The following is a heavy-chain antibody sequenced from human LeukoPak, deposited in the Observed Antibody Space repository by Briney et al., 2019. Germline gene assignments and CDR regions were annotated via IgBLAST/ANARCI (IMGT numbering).Heavy chain of an antibody. J-gene: IGHJ4*02. CDR3: AKDFSDYDFWSGYWGFDY. V-gene: IGHV3-30*02. D-gene: IGHD3-3*01. CDR1: GFTFSSYG. CDR2: IRYDGSNK. Sequence: GGSLRLSCAASGFTFSSYGMHWVRQAPGKGLEWVAFIRYDGSNKYYADSVKSRFTISRDNSKNTLYLQMNSLRAEDTAVYYCAKDFSDYDFWSGYWGFDYWGQGTLVTVSS.